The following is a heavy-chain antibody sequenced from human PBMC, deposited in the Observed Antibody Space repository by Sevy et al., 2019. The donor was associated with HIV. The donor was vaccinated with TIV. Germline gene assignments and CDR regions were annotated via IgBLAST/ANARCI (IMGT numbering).Heavy chain of an antibody. CDR1: GGSISSESYF. V-gene: IGHV4-39*01. D-gene: IGHD1-26*01. CDR3: VGHLRSYDFDY. Sequence: SENLSLTCTVSGGSISSESYFWGWIRQPPGKGLEWIGSIYYSGRTYYNPSLKSRVTISVDTSKNQFSLKLSSVTAADTAVYYCVGHLRSYDFDYWGQGTPVTVSS. J-gene: IGHJ4*02. CDR2: IYYSGRT.